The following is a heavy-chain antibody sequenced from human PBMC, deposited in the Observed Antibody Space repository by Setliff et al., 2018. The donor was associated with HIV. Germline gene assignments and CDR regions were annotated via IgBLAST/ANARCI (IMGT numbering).Heavy chain of an antibody. CDR3: ARRQWLAANFDS. Sequence: SETLSLTCAVFRGSFSGYYWTWIRQAPGKGLEWIGDINHKGSTNYKSSLKSRVTISMDTSKNQFSLKLTSVTAADTAVYFCARRQWLAANFDSWGQGTLVTVSS. J-gene: IGHJ5*01. V-gene: IGHV4-34*01. CDR1: RGSFSGYY. D-gene: IGHD6-19*01. CDR2: INHKGST.